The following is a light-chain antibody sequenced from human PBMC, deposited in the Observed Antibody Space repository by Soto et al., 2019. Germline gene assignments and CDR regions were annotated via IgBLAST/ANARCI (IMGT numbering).Light chain of an antibody. CDR1: QGISSY. V-gene: IGKV1-9*01. CDR2: AAS. CDR3: QQLNSYPLT. J-gene: IGKJ1*01. Sequence: DIQLTQSPSFLSASVGDRVTITCRASQGISSYLAWYQQTPGKAPKLLIYAASTSQSGVPSRFSGTGSGTEFTLTIISLQPEDFATDYCQQLNSYPLTFGQGTKVEIK.